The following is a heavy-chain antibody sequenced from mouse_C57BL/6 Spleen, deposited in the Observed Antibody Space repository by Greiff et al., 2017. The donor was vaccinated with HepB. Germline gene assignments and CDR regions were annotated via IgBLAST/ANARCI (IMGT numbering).Heavy chain of an antibody. J-gene: IGHJ2*01. CDR1: GYAFSSSW. V-gene: IGHV1-82*01. CDR2: IYPGDGDT. CDR3: ARSGGGNYFDY. D-gene: IGHD4-1*01. Sequence: SGPELVKPGASVKISCKASGYAFSSSWMNWVKQRPGKGLEWIGRIYPGDGDTNYNGKFKGKATLTADKSSSTAYMQLSSLTSEDSAVYFCARSGGGNYFDYWGQGTTLTVSS.